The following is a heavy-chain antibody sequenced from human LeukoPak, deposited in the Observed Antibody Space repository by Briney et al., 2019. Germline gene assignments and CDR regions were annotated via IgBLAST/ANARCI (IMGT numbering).Heavy chain of an antibody. J-gene: IGHJ4*02. CDR2: ISGSGGST. CDR3: AKHTVGDGDYGGYFDY. Sequence: GVYLRLSCAASGFTFSSCAMSWVRQAPGKGLEWVSAISGSGGSTYYADSVKGLFAISRDNSKNTLYLQMNSLRAEDTAVYYCAKHTVGDGDYGGYFDYWGQGTLVTVSS. D-gene: IGHD4-17*01. CDR1: GFTFSSCA. V-gene: IGHV3-23*01.